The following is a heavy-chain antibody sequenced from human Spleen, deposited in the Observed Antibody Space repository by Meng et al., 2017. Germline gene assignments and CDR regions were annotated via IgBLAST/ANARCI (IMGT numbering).Heavy chain of an antibody. J-gene: IGHJ4*02. CDR2: INHSGST. CDR1: GWSFSYYY. V-gene: IGHV4-34*01. Sequence: QVQVAQWGQCPLKPSVTLSSTCVGSGWSFSYYYWSWIRQPPGKGLEWIGEINHSGSTNYNPSLESRATISVDTSQNNLSLKLSSVTAADSAVYYCARGPTTMAHDFDYWGQGTLVTVSS. D-gene: IGHD4-11*01. CDR3: ARGPTTMAHDFDY.